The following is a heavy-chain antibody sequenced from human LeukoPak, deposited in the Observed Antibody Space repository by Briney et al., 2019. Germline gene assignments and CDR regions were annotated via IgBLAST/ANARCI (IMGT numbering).Heavy chain of an antibody. V-gene: IGHV1-2*02. D-gene: IGHD1-26*01. CDR2: INPNSGGT. CDR3: ARLGDSGSYFDY. J-gene: IGHJ4*02. Sequence: ASVKVSCKASGYTFTSYYMHWVRQAPGQGLEWMGWINPNSGGTNYAQKFQGRVTMTRDTSISTAYMELSRLRSDDTAVYYCARLGDSGSYFDYWGQGTLVTVSS. CDR1: GYTFTSYY.